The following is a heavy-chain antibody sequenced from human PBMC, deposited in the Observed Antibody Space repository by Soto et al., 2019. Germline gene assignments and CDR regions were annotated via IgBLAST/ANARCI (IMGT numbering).Heavy chain of an antibody. CDR3: ARYYYDSSGLTYYHGLDV. CDR2: TYYRSKWYN. J-gene: IGHJ6*02. CDR1: GDSVSSNSAA. D-gene: IGHD3-22*01. Sequence: PSQTLSLTCAISGDSVSSNSAAWNWIRQSPSRGLEWLGRTYYRSKWYNDYAVSVESRMTINPDTSKNQFSLQLNSVTPEDTAVYYCARYYYDSSGLTYYHGLDVWGQGTTVTVSS. V-gene: IGHV6-1*01.